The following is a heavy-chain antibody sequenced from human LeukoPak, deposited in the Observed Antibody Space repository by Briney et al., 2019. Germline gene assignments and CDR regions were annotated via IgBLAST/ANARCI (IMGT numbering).Heavy chain of an antibody. CDR2: ISPYNGNT. J-gene: IGHJ4*02. CDR1: GYTFTSYD. CDR3: ARFGQWLAFFDY. V-gene: IGHV1-18*01. D-gene: IGHD6-19*01. Sequence: ASVKVSCKASGYTFTSYDINWVRQATGQGLEWMGWISPYNGNTNYAQKLQGRVTMTTDTSTSTAYMELRSLRSDDTAVYYCARFGQWLAFFDYWGQGTLVTVSS.